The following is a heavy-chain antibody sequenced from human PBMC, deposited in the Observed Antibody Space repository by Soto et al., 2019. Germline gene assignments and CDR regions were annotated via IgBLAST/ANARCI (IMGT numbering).Heavy chain of an antibody. V-gene: IGHV4-34*02. CDR1: GGSFSGYY. J-gene: IGHJ4*02. CDR2: INHIGGT. Sequence: QVQLQQWGAGLLNPSEPLSLTCAVLGGSFSGYYWSWIRQPPVKGLEWIGEINHIGGTNNNPSLKRRVTISVDASKNQFSLKRSSVTGADRAVFYCARLRWEQPWVFDYWGQATLVTLSS. CDR3: ARLRWEQPWVFDY. D-gene: IGHD1-26*01.